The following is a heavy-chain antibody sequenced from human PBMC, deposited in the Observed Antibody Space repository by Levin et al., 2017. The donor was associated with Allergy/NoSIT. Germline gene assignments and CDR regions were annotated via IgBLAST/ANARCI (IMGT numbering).Heavy chain of an antibody. V-gene: IGHV1-46*01. CDR1: GYTFASHY. J-gene: IGHJ4*02. CDR3: ARDVSMGSTISNY. D-gene: IGHD1-26*01. CDR2: INPNGGST. Sequence: GASVKVSCKASGYTFASHYIHWVRQAPGQGLQWMGIINPNGGSTSYAQKFQGRLTLTRDTSTSTVYMEMSSLRSDDTAVYYCARDVSMGSTISNYWGQGTLVTVSS.